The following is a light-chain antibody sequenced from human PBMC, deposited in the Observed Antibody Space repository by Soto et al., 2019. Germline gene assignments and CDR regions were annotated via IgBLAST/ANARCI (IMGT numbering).Light chain of an antibody. CDR1: HSVSSSY. Sequence: EIVLTQSPCTLSLSPGERATLSCRASHSVSSSYLTWYQQKPGQAPRLLIYATSNRATGIPDRFSGSGSGTDFTLNISRLEPEDFAVYFCQQYDNSPMFTFGQGTKLEIK. CDR3: QQYDNSPMFT. J-gene: IGKJ2*01. CDR2: ATS. V-gene: IGKV3-20*01.